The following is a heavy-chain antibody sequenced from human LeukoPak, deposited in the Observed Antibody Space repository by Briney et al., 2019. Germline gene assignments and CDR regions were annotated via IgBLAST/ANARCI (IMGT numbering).Heavy chain of an antibody. D-gene: IGHD1-1*01. Sequence: GGFLRLSCAASGFTFSSYSMNWVRQAPGKGLEWVSSISSSSSYIYYADSVKGRFTISRDNAKNTLYLQMNSLSAEDTAVYYCAKDLSSWNRAHDMVDYWGQGTLVTVSS. V-gene: IGHV3-21*01. CDR3: AKDLSSWNRAHDMVDY. CDR2: ISSSSSYI. J-gene: IGHJ4*02. CDR1: GFTFSSYS.